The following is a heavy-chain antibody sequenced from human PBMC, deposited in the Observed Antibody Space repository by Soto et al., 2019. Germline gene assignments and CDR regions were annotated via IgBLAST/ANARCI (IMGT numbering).Heavy chain of an antibody. J-gene: IGHJ6*02. CDR2: IYYSGST. CDR1: GGSISSYY. CDR3: ARLLDGDYYYYGMDV. D-gene: IGHD2-8*01. V-gene: IGHV4-59*08. Sequence: ETLSLTCTVSGGSISSYYWSWIRQPPGKGLEWIGYIYYSGSTNYNPSLKSRVTISVDTSKNQFSLKLSSVTAADTAVYYCARLLDGDYYYYGMDVWGQGTTVTVSS.